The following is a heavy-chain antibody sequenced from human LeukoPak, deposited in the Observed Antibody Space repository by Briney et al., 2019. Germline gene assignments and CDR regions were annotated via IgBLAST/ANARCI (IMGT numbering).Heavy chain of an antibody. V-gene: IGHV3-7*01. Sequence: GGSLRLSCAASGFSFSNYWMGWVRQAPGKGLACVANIKTDGSETYYVDSVKGRFTISRDNTKNSLFLQMNSLRAEDTAIYYCVSAIRGSPIDYWGQGTLVSVPS. D-gene: IGHD3-10*01. CDR1: GFSFSNYW. CDR3: VSAIRGSPIDY. CDR2: IKTDGSET. J-gene: IGHJ4*02.